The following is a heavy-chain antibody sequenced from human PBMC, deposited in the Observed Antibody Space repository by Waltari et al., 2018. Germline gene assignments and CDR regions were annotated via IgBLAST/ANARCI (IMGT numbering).Heavy chain of an antibody. D-gene: IGHD1-26*01. J-gene: IGHJ4*02. Sequence: QVHLVQSGAEVKKPGSSVKVSCKTSGGAFSGIGVSWVRQAPGQGLEWMGGIITNIGVANYAQKFQGRVTISADESTTTAYMELISLTSEDTATYYCAREPRAVGGFDYWGQGTLITVSS. CDR3: AREPRAVGGFDY. CDR2: IITNIGVA. V-gene: IGHV1-69*12. CDR1: GGAFSGIG.